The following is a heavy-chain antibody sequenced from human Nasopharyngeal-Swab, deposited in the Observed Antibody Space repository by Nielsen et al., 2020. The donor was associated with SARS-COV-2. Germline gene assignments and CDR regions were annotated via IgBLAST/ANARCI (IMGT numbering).Heavy chain of an antibody. CDR1: GGPISSSSYY. Sequence: SETLSLTCTVSGGPISSSSYYWGWIRQPPGKGLEWIGSIYYSGSTYYNPSLKSRVTISVDTSKNQFSLKLSSVTAADTAVYYCARERGRGGIWNYYYYYMDVWGKGTTVTVSS. CDR2: IYYSGST. CDR3: ARERGRGGIWNYYYYYMDV. D-gene: IGHD3-10*01. J-gene: IGHJ6*03. V-gene: IGHV4-39*07.